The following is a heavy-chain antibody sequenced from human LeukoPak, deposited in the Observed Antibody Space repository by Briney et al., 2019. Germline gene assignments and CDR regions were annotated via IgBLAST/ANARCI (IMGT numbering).Heavy chain of an antibody. CDR1: GYTFTDYY. V-gene: IGHV1-69-2*01. Sequence: GASVKISCKASGYTFTDYYMHWVQQAPGKGLEWMGRVDPEDGETIYAEKFQGRVTITADTSTDTAYMELSSLRSEDTAVYYCATEPLVVPAAITDYWGQGTLVTVSS. CDR3: ATEPLVVPAAITDY. D-gene: IGHD2-2*01. J-gene: IGHJ4*02. CDR2: VDPEDGET.